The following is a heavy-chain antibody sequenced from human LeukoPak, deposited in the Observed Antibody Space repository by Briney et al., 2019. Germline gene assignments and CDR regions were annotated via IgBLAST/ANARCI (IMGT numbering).Heavy chain of an antibody. J-gene: IGHJ4*02. CDR3: ARVPFVAAAGTRTLDY. D-gene: IGHD6-13*01. CDR2: IIPIFGTA. V-gene: IGHV1-69*13. CDR1: GGTFSSYA. Sequence: GASVKVSCKASGGTFSSYAISWVRQAPGQGLEWMGGIIPIFGTASYAQKFQGRVTITADESTSTAYMELSSLRSEDTAVYYCARVPFVAAAGTRTLDYWGQGTLVTVSS.